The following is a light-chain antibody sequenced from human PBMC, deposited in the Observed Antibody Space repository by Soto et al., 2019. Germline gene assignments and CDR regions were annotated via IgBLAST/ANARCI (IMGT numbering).Light chain of an antibody. CDR2: DAS. CDR3: QQANSFPLT. Sequence: EIVLAQSPVTLSLSPGDRATLSCRASQSVSRSYLGWYQQKPGQAPRLLIYDASSRATGVPDRFSGSGSGTDFTLTISSLQPEDFATYYCQQANSFPLTFGGGTKVDIK. V-gene: IGKV3D-20*02. CDR1: QSVSRSY. J-gene: IGKJ4*01.